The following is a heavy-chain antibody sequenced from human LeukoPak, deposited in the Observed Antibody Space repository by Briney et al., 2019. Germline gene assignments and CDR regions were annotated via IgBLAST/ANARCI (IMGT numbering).Heavy chain of an antibody. V-gene: IGHV1-69*05. J-gene: IGHJ3*02. D-gene: IGHD1-1*01. CDR3: ARDFNWASDI. CDR2: IIPIFGTA. CDR1: GGTFSSYA. Sequence: SVKVSCKASGGTFSSYAISWVRQAPGQGLEWMGGIIPIFGTANYAQKFQGRVTITTDTSARSAYMELSSLTSEDTAVYYCARDFNWASDIWGQGTMVTVSS.